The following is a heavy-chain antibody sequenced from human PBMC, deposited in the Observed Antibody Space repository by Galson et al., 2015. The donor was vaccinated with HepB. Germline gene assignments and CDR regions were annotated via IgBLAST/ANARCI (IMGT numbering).Heavy chain of an antibody. Sequence: SLRLSCAASGFTSSTYSLNWVRQAPGKGLQWVSSISSTSDYLYYTDSVQGQFTISRDNAKNSVYLQMNSLRVEDTTVYYCVRGSAYYYHSSHYLFDYWGQGILVTVSS. CDR1: GFTSSTYS. V-gene: IGHV3-21*01. CDR3: VRGSAYYYHSSHYLFDY. J-gene: IGHJ4*02. D-gene: IGHD3-22*01. CDR2: ISSTSDYL.